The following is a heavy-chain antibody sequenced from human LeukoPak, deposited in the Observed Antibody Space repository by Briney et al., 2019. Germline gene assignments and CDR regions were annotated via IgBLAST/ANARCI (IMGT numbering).Heavy chain of an antibody. CDR3: AKISSGRDAFDI. V-gene: IGHV3-23*01. D-gene: IGHD3-10*01. CDR1: VFTFSRYA. CDR2: ISGSGGST. J-gene: IGHJ3*02. Sequence: GGSLRLSCAASVFTFSRYAMRWVRRAPGKGLEWVSAISGSGGSTYYADSVKGRFTISRDNSKNTLNLQMNSLRAEDTAVYYCAKISSGRDAFDIWGQGTMVTVSS.